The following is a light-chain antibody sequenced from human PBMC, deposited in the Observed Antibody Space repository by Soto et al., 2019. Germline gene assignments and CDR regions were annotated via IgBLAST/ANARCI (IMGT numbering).Light chain of an antibody. CDR2: KAS. V-gene: IGKV1-5*03. CDR3: QQYNTLWT. J-gene: IGKJ1*01. Sequence: DIQMTQSPSTLSASVGDRVTITCRASQSISSWLAWYQQKPGKAPKLLIYKASSLDSGVPSRFSGSRSGTEFTLTISSLHPDDFATYYCQQYNTLWTFGQGTKVDIK. CDR1: QSISSW.